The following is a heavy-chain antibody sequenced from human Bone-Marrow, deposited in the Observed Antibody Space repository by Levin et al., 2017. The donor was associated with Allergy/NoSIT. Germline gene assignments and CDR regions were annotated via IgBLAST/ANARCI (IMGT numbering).Heavy chain of an antibody. CDR1: GFSFGDYS. CDR3: VRSRSLDF. CDR2: VSAKASGWTP. J-gene: IGHJ4*02. V-gene: IGHV3-49*04. Sequence: PGESLKISCTGSGFSFGDYSINWVRQAPGKGLEWVGSVSAKASGWTPHYAASVKGRFMISRDDSTSIAYLQMNSLKADDTAIYYCVRSRSLDFWGQGTLVTVSS.